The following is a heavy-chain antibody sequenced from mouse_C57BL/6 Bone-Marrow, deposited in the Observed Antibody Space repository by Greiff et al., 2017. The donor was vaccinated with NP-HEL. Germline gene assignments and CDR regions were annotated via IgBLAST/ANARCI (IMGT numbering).Heavy chain of an antibody. V-gene: IGHV1-55*01. D-gene: IGHD1-1*01. CDR3: VFYCGSSPWYFDV. CDR1: GYTFTSYW. J-gene: IGHJ1*03. Sequence: QVHVKQPGAELVKPGASVKMSCKASGYTFTSYWITWVKQRPGQGLEWIGDIYPGSGSTNYNEKFKSKATLTVDTSSSTAYMQLSSLTSEDSAVYYCVFYCGSSPWYFDVWGTGTTVTVSS. CDR2: IYPGSGST.